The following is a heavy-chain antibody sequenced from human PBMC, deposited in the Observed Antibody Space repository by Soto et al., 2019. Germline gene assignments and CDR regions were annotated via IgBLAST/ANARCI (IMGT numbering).Heavy chain of an antibody. Sequence: PGGSLTLSCAPSGFTFSSLSMNWARKAPGKGLEWVSSISSSSSYIYYADSVKGRFTIPRDNAKNSLYLQMNSLRAEDTAVYYCARLAELLPPSDDWGQGTLVTVTS. D-gene: IGHD1-7*01. CDR3: ARLAELLPPSDD. CDR2: ISSSSSYI. V-gene: IGHV3-21*01. J-gene: IGHJ4*02. CDR1: GFTFSSLS.